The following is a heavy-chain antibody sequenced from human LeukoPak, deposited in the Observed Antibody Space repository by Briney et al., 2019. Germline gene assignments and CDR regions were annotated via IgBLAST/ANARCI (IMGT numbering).Heavy chain of an antibody. Sequence: SETLSLTCTVSGGSISSYYWSWIRQPPGKGLEWIGYIYYSGSTNYNPSLKSRVPISVDTSKNQFSLKLSSVTAADTAVYYCAVAMPCTYYCDYWGQGTLVTVSS. V-gene: IGHV4-59*01. J-gene: IGHJ4*02. CDR1: GGSISSYY. CDR2: IYYSGST. CDR3: AVAMPCTYYCDY. D-gene: IGHD2-8*01.